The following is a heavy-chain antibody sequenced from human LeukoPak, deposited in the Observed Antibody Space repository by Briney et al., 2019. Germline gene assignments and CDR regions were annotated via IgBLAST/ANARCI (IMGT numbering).Heavy chain of an antibody. Sequence: ASVKASCKASGYTFTSYGISWVRQAPGQGLEWMGWISAYNGNTNYAQKLQGRVTMTTDTSTSTAYMELRSLRSDDTAVYYCARTPESLDYYDSSQAGAFDIWGQGTMVTVSS. CDR3: ARTPESLDYYDSSQAGAFDI. V-gene: IGHV1-18*01. CDR1: GYTFTSYG. J-gene: IGHJ3*02. CDR2: ISAYNGNT. D-gene: IGHD3-22*01.